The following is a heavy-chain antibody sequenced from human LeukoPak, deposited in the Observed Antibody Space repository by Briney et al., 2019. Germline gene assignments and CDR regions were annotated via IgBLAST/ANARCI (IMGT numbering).Heavy chain of an antibody. CDR3: ARRPAYSYYYYYMDV. J-gene: IGHJ6*03. CDR1: GYTFTSYD. V-gene: IGHV1-8*01. D-gene: IGHD1-1*01. CDR2: MNPNSGNT. Sequence: ASVKVSCKASGYTFTSYDINWVRQAPGQGLEWMGWMNPNSGNTGYAQKFQGRVTMTRNTSISTAYMELSSLRSEDTAVYYCARRPAYSYYYYYMDVWGKGTTVTVSS.